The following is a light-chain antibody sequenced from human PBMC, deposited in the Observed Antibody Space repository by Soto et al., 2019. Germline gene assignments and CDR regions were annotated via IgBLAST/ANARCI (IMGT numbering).Light chain of an antibody. Sequence: QSALTQPRSVSGSPGQSVTISCTGTSSDVGTYNYVSWYQQHPGKARKLMIYDVTKRPSGVPDRFSGSKSASTASLTISGLQAEDEADYYCFSYAGYYTLLFGGGTKLTVL. V-gene: IGLV2-11*01. CDR2: DVT. J-gene: IGLJ2*01. CDR3: FSYAGYYTLL. CDR1: SSDVGTYNY.